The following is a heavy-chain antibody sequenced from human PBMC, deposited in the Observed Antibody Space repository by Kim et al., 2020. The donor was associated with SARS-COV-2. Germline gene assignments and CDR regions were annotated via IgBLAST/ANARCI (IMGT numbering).Heavy chain of an antibody. V-gene: IGHV1-2*02. CDR2: INPNSGGT. CDR3: ARVRVVPAATAVGFDI. Sequence: ASVKVSCKASGYTFTGYYMHWVRQAPGQGLEWMGWINPNSGGTNYAQKFQGRVTMTRDTSISTAYMELSRLRSDDTAVYYCARVRVVPAATAVGFDIWGQGTMVTVSS. CDR1: GYTFTGYY. D-gene: IGHD2-2*01. J-gene: IGHJ3*02.